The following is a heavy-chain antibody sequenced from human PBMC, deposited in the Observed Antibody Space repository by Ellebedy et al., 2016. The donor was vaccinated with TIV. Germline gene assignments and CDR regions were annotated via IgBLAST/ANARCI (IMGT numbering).Heavy chain of an antibody. CDR1: GYTFTSYA. V-gene: IGHV1-3*01. J-gene: IGHJ4*02. CDR2: INAGNGNT. D-gene: IGHD3-22*01. Sequence: AASVKVSCKASGYTFTSYAMHWVRQAPGQRLEWMGWINAGNGNTKYSQKFQGRVTLSRDTSASTADMELSSLRSEDTAVYYCAREAGYYDSSGYDSFDFWGQGTLVTVSS. CDR3: AREAGYYDSSGYDSFDF.